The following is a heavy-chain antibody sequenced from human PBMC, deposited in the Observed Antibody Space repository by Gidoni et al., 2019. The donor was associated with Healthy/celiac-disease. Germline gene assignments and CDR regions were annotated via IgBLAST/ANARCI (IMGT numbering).Heavy chain of an antibody. D-gene: IGHD3-3*01. V-gene: IGHV2-5*01. Sequence: QITLGESGPTLVKPTQTLRLTCTCSGFSLGSSGVVVRWIRQPPGKALEWLALMSRNDDKRYSPSLKGRLTITKDISKDHVVHTMTNMDPVDRAKYYCAHNWDVFRCVEWSDASFDYWGQGTLVTVSS. CDR3: AHNWDVFRCVEWSDASFDY. CDR2: MSRNDDK. CDR1: GFSLGSSGVV. J-gene: IGHJ4*02.